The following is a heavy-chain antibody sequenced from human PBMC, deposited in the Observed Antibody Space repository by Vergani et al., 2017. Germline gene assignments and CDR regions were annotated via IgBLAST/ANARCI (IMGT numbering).Heavy chain of an antibody. CDR1: GFTLSSHA. D-gene: IGHD3-22*01. V-gene: IGHV3-30*02. J-gene: IGHJ1*01. Sequence: QVQLEESGGGVVQPGRSLRLSCAGSGFTLSSHAMHWVRQAPGKGLEWVAFIRYDGSNKYCADSVKGRFTISRDNSKNMLYMQMNSLRADDSAVYYCTKAGQYDSDNFHDSWGQGALVTVAS. CDR3: TKAGQYDSDNFHDS. CDR2: IRYDGSNK.